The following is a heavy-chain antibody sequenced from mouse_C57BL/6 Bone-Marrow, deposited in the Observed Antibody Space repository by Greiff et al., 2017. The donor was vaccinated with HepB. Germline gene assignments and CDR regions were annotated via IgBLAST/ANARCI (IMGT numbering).Heavy chain of an antibody. Sequence: QVQLQQSGAELARPGASVKLSCKASGYTFTSYGISWVKQRTGQGLEWIGEIYPRSGNTYYNEKFKGKATLNADKSSSTAYMELRSLTSEDSAVYFCAREPYYYGNYFDYWGQGTTLTVSS. D-gene: IGHD1-1*01. J-gene: IGHJ2*01. CDR2: IYPRSGNT. CDR3: AREPYYYGNYFDY. V-gene: IGHV1-81*01. CDR1: GYTFTSYG.